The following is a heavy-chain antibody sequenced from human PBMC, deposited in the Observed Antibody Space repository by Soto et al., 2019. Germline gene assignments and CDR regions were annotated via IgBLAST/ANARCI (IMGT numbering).Heavy chain of an antibody. D-gene: IGHD2-15*01. CDR3: ASEYCSGGRCYYYVMDV. Sequence: QVQLVESGGGVVQPGRSLRLSCAASGFTFSSYGMHWVRQAPGKGLEWVAVIWYDGSNKYYADSVKGRFTISRNNSKNTLYLQMNSLRAEDTAVYYCASEYCSGGRCYYYVMDVWGQGTTVTVSS. J-gene: IGHJ6*02. CDR2: IWYDGSNK. V-gene: IGHV3-33*01. CDR1: GFTFSSYG.